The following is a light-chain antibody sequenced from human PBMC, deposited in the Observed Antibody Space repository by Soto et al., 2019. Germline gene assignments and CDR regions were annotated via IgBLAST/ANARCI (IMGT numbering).Light chain of an antibody. Sequence: EIVLTQSPGTQSLSPGERATLSCRASQSISSSYLAWYQQKPGQAPRLLIYAASSRATGIPDRFSGSGSGTDFTLTISRLEPDDFAVYYCQQYGSSSYTFGQGTQLEIK. J-gene: IGKJ2*01. CDR2: AAS. CDR1: QSISSSY. V-gene: IGKV3-20*01. CDR3: QQYGSSSYT.